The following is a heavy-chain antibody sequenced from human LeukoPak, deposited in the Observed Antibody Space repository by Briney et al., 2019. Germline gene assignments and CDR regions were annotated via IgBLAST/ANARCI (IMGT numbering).Heavy chain of an antibody. CDR2: ISSSSGYI. Sequence: PGGSLRLSCEMSGFTFSSYSMDWVRQAAGKGLEWVSSISSSSGYIYYADSVKGRFTISRDNAKNSLFLLMNALRADDTAVYYCTREGPNDAFDVWGQGTMVTVSS. CDR1: GFTFSSYS. J-gene: IGHJ3*01. V-gene: IGHV3-21*01. CDR3: TREGPNDAFDV.